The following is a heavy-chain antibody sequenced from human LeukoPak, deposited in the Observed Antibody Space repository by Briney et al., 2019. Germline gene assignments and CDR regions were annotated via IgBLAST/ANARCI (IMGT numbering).Heavy chain of an antibody. CDR1: GGSFSGYY. V-gene: IGHV4-34*01. D-gene: IGHD2-2*01. Sequence: SETLSLTRAVYGGSFSGYYWSWIRQPPGKGLEWIGEINHSGSTNYNPSLKSRVTISVDTSKNQFSLKLSSVTAADTAVYYCARGPLVVVPAAMPNFDYWGQGTLVTVSS. J-gene: IGHJ4*02. CDR2: INHSGST. CDR3: ARGPLVVVPAAMPNFDY.